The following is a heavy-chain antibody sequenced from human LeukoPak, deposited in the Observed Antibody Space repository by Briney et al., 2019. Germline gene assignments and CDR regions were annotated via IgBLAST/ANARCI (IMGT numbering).Heavy chain of an antibody. CDR2: ITPIFGTA. V-gene: IGHV1-69*13. J-gene: IGHJ3*02. D-gene: IGHD4-17*01. CDR1: GGTFSSYA. CDR3: ARDYGDYAPYDAFDI. Sequence: SVKVSCKASGGTFSSYAISWVRQAPGQGLEWMGGITPIFGTANYAQKFQGRVTITADESTSTAYMELSSLRSEDTAVYYCARDYGDYAPYDAFDIWGQGTMVTVSS.